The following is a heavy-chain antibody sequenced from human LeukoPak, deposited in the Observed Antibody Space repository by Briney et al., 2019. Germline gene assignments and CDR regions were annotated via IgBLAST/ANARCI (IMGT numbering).Heavy chain of an antibody. J-gene: IGHJ4*02. V-gene: IGHV3-7*01. CDR2: IKQDGSEK. CDR3: ATEVDDCWSHYYKY. D-gene: IGHD3-3*01. Sequence: GGALRLSCAASGFIFNSYWMGWVRQAPGKGLEWVANIKQDGSEKYYVDSVKGRFTISRDNAKHSLYLQMNSVRAEDTGVYNCATEVDDCWSHYYKYWGQGTLVTVSS. CDR1: GFIFNSYW.